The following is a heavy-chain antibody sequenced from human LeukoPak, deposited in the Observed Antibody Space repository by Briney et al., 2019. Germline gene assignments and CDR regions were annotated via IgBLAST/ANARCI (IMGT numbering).Heavy chain of an antibody. V-gene: IGHV4-38-2*02. D-gene: IGHD3-22*01. CDR1: GYSISSGYY. CDR2: IYHSGST. J-gene: IGHJ5*02. CDR3: ARGWDYYDSSAPWFDP. Sequence: SETLSLTCTVSGYSISSGYYWGWIRQPPGKGLEWIGSIYHSGSTYYNPSLKSRVTISVDTSKNQFSLKLSSVTAADTAVYYCARGWDYYDSSAPWFDPWGQGTLVTVSS.